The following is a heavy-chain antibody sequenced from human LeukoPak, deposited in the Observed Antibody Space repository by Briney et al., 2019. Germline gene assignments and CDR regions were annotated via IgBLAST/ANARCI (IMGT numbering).Heavy chain of an antibody. J-gene: IGHJ4*02. CDR1: GFTFNSYA. V-gene: IGHV3-23*01. D-gene: IGHD6-6*01. CDR2: ISGSGGST. CDR3: AKRAARLSARPNAKEYYFDY. Sequence: QSGGSLRLSCAASGFTFNSYAMSWVRQAPGKGLEWVSAISGSGGSTYYADSVKGRFTISRDNSKNTLYLQMNSLRAEDTAVYYCAKRAARLSARPNAKEYYFDYWGQGTLVTVSS.